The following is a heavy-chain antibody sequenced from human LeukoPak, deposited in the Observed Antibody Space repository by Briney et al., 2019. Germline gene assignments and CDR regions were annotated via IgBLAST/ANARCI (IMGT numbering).Heavy chain of an antibody. CDR1: GGSISSYH. V-gene: IGHV4-59*01. J-gene: IGHJ4*02. D-gene: IGHD5-18*01. CDR2: IYYSGST. CDR3: ARDNAAMVTGY. Sequence: PSETLSLTCTVSGGSISSYHWSWIRQPPGKGLEWIGYIYYSGSTNYNPSLKSRVTISVDTSKNQFSLKLSSVTAADTAVYYCARDNAAMVTGYWGQGTLVTVSS.